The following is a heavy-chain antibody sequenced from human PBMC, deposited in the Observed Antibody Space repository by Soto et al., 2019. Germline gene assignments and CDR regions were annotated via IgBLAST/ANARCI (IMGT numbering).Heavy chain of an antibody. CDR1: GYTFTSYA. J-gene: IGHJ5*02. D-gene: IGHD3-3*01. CDR3: ARDSNDFWSGYRWFDP. Sequence: ASVKVSCKASGYTFTSYAMHWVRQAPGQRLEWMGWINAGNGNTKYSQKFQGRVTITRDTSASTAYMELSSLRSEDKAVYYCARDSNDFWSGYRWFDPWGQGTLVTVSS. V-gene: IGHV1-3*01. CDR2: INAGNGNT.